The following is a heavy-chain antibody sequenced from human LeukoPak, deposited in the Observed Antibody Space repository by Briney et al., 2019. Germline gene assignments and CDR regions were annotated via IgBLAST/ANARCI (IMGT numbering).Heavy chain of an antibody. CDR2: IYPGDSDT. CDR3: ARQGPPYDSSGYYYDY. CDR1: GYSFTSYW. D-gene: IGHD3-22*01. Sequence: GESLKISCKGSGYSFTSYWIGWVRQMPGKGLEWMGIIYPGDSDTRYSPSFQGQVTISADKSISTAYLQWSSLKASDTAMYYCARQGPPYDSSGYYYDYWGQGTLVTVSS. V-gene: IGHV5-51*01. J-gene: IGHJ4*02.